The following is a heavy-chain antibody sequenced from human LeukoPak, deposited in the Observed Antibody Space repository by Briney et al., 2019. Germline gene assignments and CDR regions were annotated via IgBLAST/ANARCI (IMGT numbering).Heavy chain of an antibody. CDR2: INANIGGT. J-gene: IGHJ5*02. CDR3: ARIGRNLNWFVP. CDR1: GYTFTAYF. Sequence: RASAKVSCKASGYTFTAYFIHWVPHAPGPGLEWLGWINANIGGTNYAQKFQGRVTMTRDTSISTAYMELSRLKSDDTAIYYCARIGRNLNWFVPWGQGTLVTVSS. V-gene: IGHV1-2*02.